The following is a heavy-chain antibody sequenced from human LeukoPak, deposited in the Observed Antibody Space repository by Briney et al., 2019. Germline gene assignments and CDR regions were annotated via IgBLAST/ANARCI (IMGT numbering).Heavy chain of an antibody. CDR1: GYSISSGYY. V-gene: IGHV4-38-2*02. J-gene: IGHJ3*02. Sequence: PSETLSLTCTVSGYSISSGYYWGWIRQPPGKGLEWIGSIYHSGSTYYNPSLKSRVTISVDTSKNQFSLKLSSVTAADTAVYYCARYYDFWSGYYAPWNAFDIWGQGTMVTVSS. D-gene: IGHD3-3*01. CDR3: ARYYDFWSGYYAPWNAFDI. CDR2: IYHSGST.